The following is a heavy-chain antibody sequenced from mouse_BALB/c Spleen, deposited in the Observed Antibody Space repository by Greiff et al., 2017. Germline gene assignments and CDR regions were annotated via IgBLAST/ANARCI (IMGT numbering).Heavy chain of an antibody. CDR1: GFNIKDTY. J-gene: IGHJ4*01. CDR3: ARREKMRGYYEAMDY. Sequence: EVQLQQSGAELVKPGASVKLSCTASGFNIKDTYMHWVKQRPEQGLEWIGRIDPANGNTKYDPKFQGKATITADTSSNTAYLQLSSLTSEDTAVYYCARREKMRGYYEAMDYWGQGTSVTVSS. D-gene: IGHD2-3*01. CDR2: IDPANGNT. V-gene: IGHV14-3*02.